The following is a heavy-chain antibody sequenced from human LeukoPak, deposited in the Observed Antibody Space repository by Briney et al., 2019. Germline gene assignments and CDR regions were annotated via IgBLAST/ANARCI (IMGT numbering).Heavy chain of an antibody. CDR3: ARRQLWLRRPYDY. V-gene: IGHV4-34*01. J-gene: IGHJ4*02. D-gene: IGHD5-18*01. CDR1: GGSFSGYY. Sequence: SETLSLTCAVYGGSFSGYYWSWIRQPPGKGLEWIGEINHSGSTNYNPSLKSRVTISVDTSKNQFSLKLSSVTAADTAVYYCARRQLWLRRPYDYWGQGTLVTVSS. CDR2: INHSGST.